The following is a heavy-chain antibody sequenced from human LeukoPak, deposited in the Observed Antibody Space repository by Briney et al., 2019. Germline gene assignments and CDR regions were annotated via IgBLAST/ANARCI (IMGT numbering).Heavy chain of an antibody. V-gene: IGHV3-74*01. CDR1: GLTFSSYW. Sequence: PGGSLRLSCAASGLTFSSYWMNWVRQAPGKGLVWVSRIASDGSSTNYADSVKGLFSISRDNAKNTLYLQMNSLRVEDTAVYYCARGRPHGNDYWGQGTLVTVSS. CDR2: IASDGSST. CDR3: ARGRPHGNDY. J-gene: IGHJ4*02. D-gene: IGHD4-23*01.